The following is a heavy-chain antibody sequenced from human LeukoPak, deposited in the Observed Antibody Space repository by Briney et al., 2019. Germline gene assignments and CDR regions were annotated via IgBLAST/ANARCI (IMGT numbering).Heavy chain of an antibody. CDR2: IYTSGST. V-gene: IGHV4-61*02. CDR3: AKPSRRRLGDFWSGSSHRFDY. D-gene: IGHD3-3*01. CDR1: GGSISSGSYY. J-gene: IGHJ4*02. Sequence: SETLSLTCTVSGGSISSGSYYWSWIRQPAGKGLEWIGRIYTSGSTNYNPSLKSRVTISVDTSKNQFSLKLSSVTAADTAVYYCAKPSRRRLGDFWSGSSHRFDYWGQGTLVTVSS.